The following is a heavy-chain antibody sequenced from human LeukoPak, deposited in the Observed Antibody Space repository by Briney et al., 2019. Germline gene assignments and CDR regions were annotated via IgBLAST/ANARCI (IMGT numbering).Heavy chain of an antibody. CDR2: ISSSSSYI. D-gene: IGHD3-3*01. V-gene: IGHV3-21*01. Sequence: GGSLRLSCAASGFTFSSYSMNWVRQAPGKGLEWVSSISSSSSYIYYADSVKGRFTISRDNAKNSLYLQMNSLRAEDTAVYYCAKAPSYYDFWSGYPWTDAFDIWGQGTMVTVSS. J-gene: IGHJ3*02. CDR1: GFTFSSYS. CDR3: AKAPSYYDFWSGYPWTDAFDI.